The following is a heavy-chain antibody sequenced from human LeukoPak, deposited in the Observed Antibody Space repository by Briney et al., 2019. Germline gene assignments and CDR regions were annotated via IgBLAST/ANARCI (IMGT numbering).Heavy chain of an antibody. Sequence: SETLSLTCAVDGGSFSGYYCGWIRQPPGKGLGWIGEINHSGSTNYNPSLKSRVTISLDTSNTQFSLKLSSVPAADPAVYYCARGPRGAANYDFWSGSFDYWGQGTLVTVSS. CDR2: INHSGST. CDR3: ARGPRGAANYDFWSGSFDY. D-gene: IGHD3-3*01. V-gene: IGHV4-34*01. J-gene: IGHJ4*02. CDR1: GGSFSGYY.